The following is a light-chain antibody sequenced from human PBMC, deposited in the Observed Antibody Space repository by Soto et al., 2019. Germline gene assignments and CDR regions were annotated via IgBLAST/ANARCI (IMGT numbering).Light chain of an antibody. CDR2: DVS. V-gene: IGLV2-11*01. CDR3: CSYAGSYTNWV. CDR1: SSDVGGYNY. J-gene: IGLJ3*02. Sequence: QSVLTQPRSVSGSPGQSVTISCTGTSSDVGGYNYVSWYQQHPGKAPKLMIYDVSKRPSGVPDRFSGSKSGNTASLTISGLQAEDEADYYCCSYAGSYTNWVFGGGT.